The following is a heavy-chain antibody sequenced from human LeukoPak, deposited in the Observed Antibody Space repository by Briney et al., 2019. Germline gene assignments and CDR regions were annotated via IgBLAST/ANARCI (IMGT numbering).Heavy chain of an antibody. CDR3: ARDPSLGRYWYSYMDI. D-gene: IGHD2-8*02. CDR2: LSSSSSAF. V-gene: IGHV3-48*04. CDR1: GFTFSTSA. Sequence: GGSLRLSCVASGFTFSTSAMNWVREAPGKGLEWVSYLSSSSSAFNYAASVRGRFTVSRDNAKNSLLLQMNSLRAEDTAVYFCARDPSLGRYWYSYMDIWGKGTTVTVSS. J-gene: IGHJ6*03.